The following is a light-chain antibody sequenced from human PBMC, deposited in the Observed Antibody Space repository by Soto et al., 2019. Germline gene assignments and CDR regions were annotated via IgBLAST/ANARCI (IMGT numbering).Light chain of an antibody. V-gene: IGKV1-39*01. Sequence: DIQMTQPPSSLSASVGDRVTITFRASQSISSYLNWYQQKPGKAPKLLIYAASSLQSGVPSRFSGSGSGTDFTLTISSLQPEDFATYYCQQSYSTPWTFGQGTKV. CDR3: QQSYSTPWT. J-gene: IGKJ1*01. CDR2: AAS. CDR1: QSISSY.